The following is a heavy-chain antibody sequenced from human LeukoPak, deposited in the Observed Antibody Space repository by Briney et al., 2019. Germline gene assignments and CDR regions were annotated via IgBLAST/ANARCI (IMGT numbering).Heavy chain of an antibody. CDR2: INAGNGNT. V-gene: IGHV1-3*01. J-gene: IGHJ6*02. CDR1: GYTFTSYA. Sequence: ASVKVSCKASGYTFTSYAMHWVRQAPGQRLEWMGWINAGNGNTKYSQKFQGRVTMTRGTSTSTVYMELSSLRSEDTAVYYCAREGITMAYGMDVWGQGTTVTVSS. D-gene: IGHD3-10*01. CDR3: AREGITMAYGMDV.